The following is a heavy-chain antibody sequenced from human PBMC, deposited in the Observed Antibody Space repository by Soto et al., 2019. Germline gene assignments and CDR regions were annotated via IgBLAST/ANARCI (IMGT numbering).Heavy chain of an antibody. J-gene: IGHJ5*02. Sequence: SETLSLTCTVSGGSVSGVDYFWSWIRQSPGKGLEWIGYIYYTGITHLNPSLKSRLTMAVDTSKNEFSLKLTSVSAADTAVYFCAREERKGIISWFDPWGQGAPVTVSS. D-gene: IGHD2-21*01. CDR1: GGSVSGVDYF. CDR2: IYYTGIT. CDR3: AREERKGIISWFDP. V-gene: IGHV4-30-4*01.